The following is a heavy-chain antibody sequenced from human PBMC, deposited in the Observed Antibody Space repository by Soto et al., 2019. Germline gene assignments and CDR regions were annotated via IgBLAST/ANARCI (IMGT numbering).Heavy chain of an antibody. Sequence: GGSLRLSCAASGFTFSGSAMYWVRQASGKGLEWVGRIRSKANSYATAYAASVKGRFTISRDDSKNTAYLQMNSLKTEDTAVYYCSGQASDFYYYGMDVWGQGTTVTVSS. CDR2: IRSKANSYAT. V-gene: IGHV3-73*01. D-gene: IGHD3-10*01. CDR3: SGQASDFYYYGMDV. CDR1: GFTFSGSA. J-gene: IGHJ6*02.